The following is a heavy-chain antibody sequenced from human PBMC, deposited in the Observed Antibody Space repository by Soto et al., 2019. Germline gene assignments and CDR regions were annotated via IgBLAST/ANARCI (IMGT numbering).Heavy chain of an antibody. J-gene: IGHJ3*02. Sequence: GGSLRLSCAASGFTFSSYAMSWVRQAPGKGLEWVSAISGSGGSTYYADSVKGRFTISRDNSKNTLYLQMNSLRAEDTAVYYCAKDLYDYIWGSYLQGAFDIWGQGTMVTVSS. CDR3: AKDLYDYIWGSYLQGAFDI. CDR1: GFTFSSYA. D-gene: IGHD3-16*02. V-gene: IGHV3-23*01. CDR2: ISGSGGST.